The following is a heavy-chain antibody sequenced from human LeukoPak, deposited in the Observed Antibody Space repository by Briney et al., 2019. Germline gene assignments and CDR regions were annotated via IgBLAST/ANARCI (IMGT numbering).Heavy chain of an antibody. Sequence: PGGSLRLSCAASGFTFSSYGMSWVRQAPGKGLEWVSAFSGSGGSTYYADSVKGRFTISRDNSKNTLYLQMNSLRAEDTAIYYCAKDLIITATVGCVYDYWGQGTLVTVSS. CDR2: FSGSGGST. CDR3: AKDLIITATVGCVYDY. J-gene: IGHJ4*02. D-gene: IGHD1-7*01. CDR1: GFTFSSYG. V-gene: IGHV3-23*01.